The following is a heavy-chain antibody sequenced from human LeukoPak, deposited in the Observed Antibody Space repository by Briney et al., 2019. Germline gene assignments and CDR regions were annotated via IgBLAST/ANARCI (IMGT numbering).Heavy chain of an antibody. CDR1: GGSISSYY. CDR3: ARGFGELSSEAFDY. D-gene: IGHD3-10*01. Sequence: SETLSLTCTVSGGSISSYYWSWIRQPPGKGLQWIGYIYYSGSTNYNPSLKSRVTISVDTSKNRFSLKLSSVTAADTAVYYCARGFGELSSEAFDYWGQGTLVTVSS. CDR2: IYYSGST. V-gene: IGHV4-59*12. J-gene: IGHJ4*02.